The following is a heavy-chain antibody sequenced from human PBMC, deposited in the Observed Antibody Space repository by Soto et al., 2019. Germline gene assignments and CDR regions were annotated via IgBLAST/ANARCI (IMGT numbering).Heavy chain of an antibody. J-gene: IGHJ3*02. D-gene: IGHD3-22*01. CDR3: ASGFSTIIERPFDI. V-gene: IGHV3-74*01. Sequence: GSLRLSCAASGFSFSSYWMHWVRQAPGKGLVWVSRINSDGSTTSYADSVKGRFTISRDNTKNTLYLQMNSLRAEDTAVYYCASGFSTIIERPFDIWGQGTMVTVSS. CDR2: INSDGSTT. CDR1: GFSFSSYW.